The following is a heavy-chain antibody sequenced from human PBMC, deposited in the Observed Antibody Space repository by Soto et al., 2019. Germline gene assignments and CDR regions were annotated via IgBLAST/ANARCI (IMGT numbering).Heavy chain of an antibody. J-gene: IGHJ1*01. CDR2: IYYSAST. CDR1: GGSISSGDYY. D-gene: IGHD2-15*01. V-gene: IGHV4-30-4*01. CDR3: ASDYSNGATCYIYT. Sequence: PSETLSLTCTISGGSISSGDYYWSWTRQPPGKGLEWIGYIYYSASTYYNPSLKSRVTISVDTSKNQFSLKLSSVTAADTAVYYCASDYSNGATCYIYTWCQDNLVTISS.